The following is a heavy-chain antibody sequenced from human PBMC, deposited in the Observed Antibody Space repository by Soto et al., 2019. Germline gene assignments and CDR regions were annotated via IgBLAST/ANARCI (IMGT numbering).Heavy chain of an antibody. V-gene: IGHV3-9*01. CDR2: ISWNSGSI. Sequence: EVQLVESGGGLVQPGRSLRLSCASSGFTFDDYAMHWVRQAPGKGLEWVSGISWNSGSIGYADSVKGRFTISRDNAKNTLYLQMNSLSAEDTALYYCAKISRDYYGMDVWGQGTTVTVSS. J-gene: IGHJ6*02. CDR1: GFTFDDYA. CDR3: AKISRDYYGMDV.